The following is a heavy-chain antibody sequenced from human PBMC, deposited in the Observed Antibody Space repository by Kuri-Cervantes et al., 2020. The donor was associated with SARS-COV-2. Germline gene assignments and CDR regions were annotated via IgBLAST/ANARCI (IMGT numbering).Heavy chain of an antibody. CDR1: GGSFSGYY. CDR2: INHSGST. D-gene: IGHD3-22*01. V-gene: IGHV4-34*01. CDR3: ARTGPSKERSGYYYWYFDL. Sequence: SQTLSLTCAVYGGSFSGYYWSWIRQPPGKGLEWIGEINHSGSTNYNPSLKCRVTISVDTSKNQFSLKLSSVTAADTAVYYCARTGPSKERSGYYYWYFDLWGRGTLVTVSS. J-gene: IGHJ2*01.